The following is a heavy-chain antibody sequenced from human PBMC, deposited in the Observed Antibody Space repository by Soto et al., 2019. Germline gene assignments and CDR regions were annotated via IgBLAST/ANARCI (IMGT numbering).Heavy chain of an antibody. Sequence: GGSLRLSCAASGFTFSDYYMSWIRQAPGKGLEWVSYIGSSDNIIYYADSVKGRFTISRDNAKNSLYLQMNSLIAEDTAVYYCARNLGYYESSGYFDYWGQGTLVTVSS. J-gene: IGHJ4*02. CDR3: ARNLGYYESSGYFDY. CDR1: GFTFSDYY. CDR2: IGSSDNII. V-gene: IGHV3-11*01. D-gene: IGHD3-22*01.